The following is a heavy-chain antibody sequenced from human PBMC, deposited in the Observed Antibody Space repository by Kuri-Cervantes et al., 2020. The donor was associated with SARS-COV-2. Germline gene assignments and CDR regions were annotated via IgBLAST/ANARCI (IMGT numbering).Heavy chain of an antibody. D-gene: IGHD3-16*01. CDR1: GCSISSYY. Sequence: GSLRLSCTVSGCSISSYYWSWTRRPPGRGLEGIGYIYYSGSTNYNPSLKGRVTISVDTSKNQFSLKLSSVTAADTAVYFCARDMRSAELAFDLWGRGTLVTVSS. CDR2: IYYSGST. V-gene: IGHV4-59*01. CDR3: ARDMRSAELAFDL. J-gene: IGHJ2*01.